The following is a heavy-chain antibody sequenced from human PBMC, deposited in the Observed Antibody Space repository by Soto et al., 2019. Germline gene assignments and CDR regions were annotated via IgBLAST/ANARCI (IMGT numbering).Heavy chain of an antibody. V-gene: IGHV3-21*01. J-gene: IGHJ4*02. CDR2: ISSSSSYI. CDR1: GFTFSSYS. D-gene: IGHD3-22*01. Sequence: EVQLVESGGGLVKSGGSLRLSCAASGFTFSSYSMNWVRRAPGKGLEWVSSISSSSSYIYYADSVKGRFTISRDNAKNSLYLQMNSLRAEDTAVYYCAKPYYYDSSGYYPGDYWGQGTLVTVSS. CDR3: AKPYYYDSSGYYPGDY.